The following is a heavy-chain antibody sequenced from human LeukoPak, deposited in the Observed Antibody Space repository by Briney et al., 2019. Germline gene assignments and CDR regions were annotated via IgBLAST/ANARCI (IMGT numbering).Heavy chain of an antibody. CDR3: ARLQYSSSDFDY. V-gene: IGHV3-48*01. CDR2: ITASSSTI. J-gene: IGHJ4*02. D-gene: IGHD6-6*01. Sequence: SGGSLRLSCEASGFTFSNYAMNWVRQAPGKGLEWVSYITASSSTIFYADSVRGRFTISRDNAKKSLYLQMNSLRAEDTAVYYCARLQYSSSDFDYWGQGTLVTVSS. CDR1: GFTFSNYA.